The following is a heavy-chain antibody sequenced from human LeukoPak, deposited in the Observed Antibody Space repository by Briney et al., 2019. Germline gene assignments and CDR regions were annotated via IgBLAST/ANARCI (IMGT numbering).Heavy chain of an antibody. CDR2: IYYSGST. Sequence: PSETLSLTCTVSGGSISSYYWSWIRQPPGKGLEWIGYIYYSGSTNYNPSLKSRVTISVDTSKSQFSLKLSSVTAADTAVYYCARDRGFDAFDIWGQGTMVTVSS. J-gene: IGHJ3*02. D-gene: IGHD3-22*01. V-gene: IGHV4-59*01. CDR1: GGSISSYY. CDR3: ARDRGFDAFDI.